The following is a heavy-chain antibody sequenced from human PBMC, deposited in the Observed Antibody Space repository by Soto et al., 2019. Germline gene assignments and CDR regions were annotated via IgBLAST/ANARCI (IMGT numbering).Heavy chain of an antibody. CDR1: GYTFTSYY. CDR2: INPSGGST. Sequence: QVQLVQSGAEVKKPGASVKVSCKASGYTFTSYYMHWVRQAPGQGLESMGIINPSGGSTSYAQKFQGRVTMTRDTSTSTVDMELSSLRSEDTAVYYCAGDESGGRPSDYWGQGTLVTVSS. J-gene: IGHJ4*02. D-gene: IGHD1-26*01. V-gene: IGHV1-46*01. CDR3: AGDESGGRPSDY.